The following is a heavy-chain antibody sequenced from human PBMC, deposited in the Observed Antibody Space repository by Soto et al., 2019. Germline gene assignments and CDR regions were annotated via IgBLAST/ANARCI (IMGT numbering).Heavy chain of an antibody. V-gene: IGHV4-4*07. J-gene: IGHJ4*02. Sequence: PSETLSLTCTVSGGSINSYCWSWIRHPAGKGLEWIGRVYSSGTTDYNPSLNSRATMSVETSKDQFSLKLSSVTAADTAVYYCARDIASYAYGEGYWGQGIQVTVSS. CDR2: VYSSGTT. CDR3: ARDIASYAYGEGY. D-gene: IGHD2-21*01. CDR1: GGSINSYC.